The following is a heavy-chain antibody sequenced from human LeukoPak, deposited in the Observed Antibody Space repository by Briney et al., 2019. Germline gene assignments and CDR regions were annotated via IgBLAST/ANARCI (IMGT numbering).Heavy chain of an antibody. Sequence: GGSLRLSCAASGFTFSTYAMHGVRQAPGKGLECVSSINSNGGSTYYANSVQGRFTISRDNSKNTLYLQMGSLRAEDMAVYYCARGSITMVRGLIRAFDSGGRGTLVTASS. CDR1: GFTFSTYA. V-gene: IGHV3-64*01. D-gene: IGHD3-10*01. CDR3: ARGSITMVRGLIRAFDS. J-gene: IGHJ4*02. CDR2: INSNGGST.